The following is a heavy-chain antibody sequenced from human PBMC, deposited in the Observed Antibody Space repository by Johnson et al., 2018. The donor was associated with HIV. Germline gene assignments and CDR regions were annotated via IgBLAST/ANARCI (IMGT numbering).Heavy chain of an antibody. CDR2: ISYDGSNK. CDR3: ARGGGYSIAAPSDAFDI. V-gene: IGHV3-30*04. CDR1: GFTFSDYA. D-gene: IGHD6-6*01. Sequence: QVQLVESGGGVVQPGRSLRLSCAASGFTFSDYAMHWVRQAPGKGLEWVAVISYDGSNKYYADSVTGRFTISRDNPKNTLYLQMNSLRAEDTAVYYCARGGGYSIAAPSDAFDIWGQGTMVTVSS. J-gene: IGHJ3*02.